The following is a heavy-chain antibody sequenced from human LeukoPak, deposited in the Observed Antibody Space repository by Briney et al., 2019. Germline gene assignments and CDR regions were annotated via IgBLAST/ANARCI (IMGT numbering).Heavy chain of an antibody. J-gene: IGHJ6*03. V-gene: IGHV3-9*01. D-gene: IGHD2-2*03. CDR2: ISWNSGSI. CDR3: AKDMDMDYYYYYMDV. Sequence: GGSLRLSCAASGLTFDDYAMQSARQAPGKGLEWVSGISWNSGSIGYADSVKGRFTISRDNAKNSLYLQMNSLRAEDTALYYCAKDMDMDYYYYYMDVWGKGTTVTVSS. CDR1: GLTFDDYA.